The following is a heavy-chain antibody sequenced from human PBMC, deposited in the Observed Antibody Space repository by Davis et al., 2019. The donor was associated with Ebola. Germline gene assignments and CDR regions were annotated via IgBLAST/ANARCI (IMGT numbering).Heavy chain of an antibody. J-gene: IGHJ4*02. CDR3: ARDHPDCSSASCYD. D-gene: IGHD2-2*01. Sequence: AASVQVSCKASGYTFTSYAMHWVRQAPGQKLEWMGWINAGNGNTKYSQKFQGRVTMTRDTSISTAYMELSRLRSDDTAVYYCARDHPDCSSASCYDWGQGTLVTVSS. CDR2: INAGNGNT. V-gene: IGHV1-3*01. CDR1: GYTFTSYA.